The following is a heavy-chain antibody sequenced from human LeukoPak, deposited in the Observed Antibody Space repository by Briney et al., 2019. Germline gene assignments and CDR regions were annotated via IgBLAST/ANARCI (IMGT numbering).Heavy chain of an antibody. D-gene: IGHD2/OR15-2a*01. Sequence: SETLSLTCTVSGGSISSYYWSWIRQPPGKGLEWIGYIYYSGSTYYNPSLKSRVTISVDTSKNQFSLKLSSVTAADTAVYYCARDSPNIYNWFDPWGQGTPVTVSS. CDR3: ARDSPNIYNWFDP. V-gene: IGHV4-59*01. CDR1: GGSISSYY. J-gene: IGHJ5*02. CDR2: IYYSGST.